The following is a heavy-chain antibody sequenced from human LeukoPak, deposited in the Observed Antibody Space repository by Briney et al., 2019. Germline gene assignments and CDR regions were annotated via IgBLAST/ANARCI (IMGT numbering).Heavy chain of an antibody. J-gene: IGHJ4*02. V-gene: IGHV3-7*01. CDR1: GFTFSSYW. Sequence: GSLRLSCAASGFTFSSYWMSWVRQAPGKGLEWVANIKQDGSEKYYVDSVKGRFTISRDNAKNSLYLQMNSLRAEDTAVYYCARVGHFWSGYSFDYWGQGTLVTVSS. CDR2: IKQDGSEK. D-gene: IGHD3-3*02. CDR3: ARVGHFWSGYSFDY.